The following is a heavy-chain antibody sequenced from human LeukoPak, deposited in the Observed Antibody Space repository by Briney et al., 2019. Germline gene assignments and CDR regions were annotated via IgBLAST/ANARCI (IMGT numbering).Heavy chain of an antibody. J-gene: IGHJ4*02. CDR2: INYSGTT. D-gene: IGHD1-26*01. CDR3: ARHDGGEGYLLDL. CDR1: GDSIKGLS. V-gene: IGHV4-59*08. Sequence: SETLSLTCTVSGDSIKGLSWSWIRQPPGKGLEWRGYINYSGTTSLNPSLKSRVTISVDTSKTLSLKLTSVPAADTAVYYCARHDGGEGYLLDLWGQGTLVTVSS.